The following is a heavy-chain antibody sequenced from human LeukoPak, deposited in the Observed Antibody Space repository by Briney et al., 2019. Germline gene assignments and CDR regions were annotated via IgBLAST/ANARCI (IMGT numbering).Heavy chain of an antibody. CDR1: GGSISSSY. D-gene: IGHD2-21*01. CDR3: ARDPNSAL. Sequence: PSETLSLTCTVSGGSISSSYWSRLRQPAGKGLEWIGRVYTSGSTNYNYNPSLKSRLTMSVDTSKNQFSLKLSSVTAADTAVYYCARDPNSALWGQGTLVTVSS. CDR2: VYTSGST. J-gene: IGHJ4*02. V-gene: IGHV4-4*07.